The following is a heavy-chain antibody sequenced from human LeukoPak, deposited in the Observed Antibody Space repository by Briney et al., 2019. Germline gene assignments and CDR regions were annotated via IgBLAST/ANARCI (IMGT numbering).Heavy chain of an antibody. CDR2: IRSKADSYTT. Sequence: GGSLRLSCAASWFTLSGAAMHWVRQASGKGLEWLGRIRSKADSYTTAYAASVKGRFTVSRDDSKNTAYLQMNSLKTEDTAVYYCRAAVAGDYFDLWGRGTLVTVSS. CDR1: WFTLSGAA. V-gene: IGHV3-73*01. CDR3: RAAVAGDYFDL. J-gene: IGHJ2*01. D-gene: IGHD6-19*01.